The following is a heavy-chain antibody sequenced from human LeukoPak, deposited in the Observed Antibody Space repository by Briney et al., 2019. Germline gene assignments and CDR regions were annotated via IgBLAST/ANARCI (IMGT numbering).Heavy chain of an antibody. J-gene: IGHJ1*01. CDR3: ASDCSSTSCRGFQH. D-gene: IGHD2-2*01. CDR2: IIPIFGTA. V-gene: IGHV1-69*13. CDR1: GGTFSSYA. Sequence: SVKVSCKASGGTFSSYAISWVRQAPGQGLEWMGGIIPIFGTANYAQKFQGRVTITADESTSTAYMELSSLRSEDTAVYYCASDCSSTSCRGFQHWGQGTLVTVSS.